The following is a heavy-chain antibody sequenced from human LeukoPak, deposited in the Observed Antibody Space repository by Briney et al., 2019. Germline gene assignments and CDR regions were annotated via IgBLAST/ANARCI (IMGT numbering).Heavy chain of an antibody. J-gene: IGHJ3*02. CDR1: GGSISSYY. Sequence: SETLSLTCTVSGGSISSYYWSWIRQPPGKGLEWIGYIYYSGSTNYNPSLKSRVTISVDTSKNQFSLKLSSVTAADTAVYYCASNHYYDSSDWAFDIWGQGTMVTVSS. CDR3: ASNHYYDSSDWAFDI. D-gene: IGHD3-22*01. CDR2: IYYSGST. V-gene: IGHV4-59*08.